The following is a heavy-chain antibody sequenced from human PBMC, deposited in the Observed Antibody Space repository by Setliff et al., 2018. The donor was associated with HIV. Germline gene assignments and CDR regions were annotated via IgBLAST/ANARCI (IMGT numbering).Heavy chain of an antibody. D-gene: IGHD6-19*01. CDR2: VKIDSDGGTI. CDR1: GLHVRGAW. V-gene: IGHV3-15*01. J-gene: IGHJ3*02. CDR3: TTASIPPAGWGALDI. Sequence: GGSLRLSCKPSGLHVRGAWMNWVRQAPGKGLEWVGRVKIDSDGGTIDYAAPVQGRFVISRDDSQNLLSLQLNALRTEDTGVYYCTTASIPPAGWGALDIWGPGTTVTVSS.